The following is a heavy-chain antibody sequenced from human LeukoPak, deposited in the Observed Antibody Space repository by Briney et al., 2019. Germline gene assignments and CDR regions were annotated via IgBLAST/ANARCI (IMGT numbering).Heavy chain of an antibody. CDR3: ARKQLVPLAQSFVY. V-gene: IGHV4-34*01. D-gene: IGHD6-6*01. CDR1: GGSFSDYY. Sequence: SETLSLTCAVYGGSFSDYYWSWIRQPPGKGLEWIGEINHSGSTNYNPSLNSRVTISVDTSKNQFSLKLNSLTAADTAVYYCARKQLVPLAQSFVYWGRGTLVTVSS. CDR2: INHSGST. J-gene: IGHJ4*02.